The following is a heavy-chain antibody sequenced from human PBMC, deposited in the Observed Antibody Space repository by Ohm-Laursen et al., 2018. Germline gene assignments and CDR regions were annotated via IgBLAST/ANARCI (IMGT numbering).Heavy chain of an antibody. J-gene: IGHJ1*01. Sequence: SLRLSCSASGFTVSSNYMSWVRQAPGKGLEWVSAVSGSGDSTYYADSVKGRFTISRDNSKNTLYLQMNSLRAEDTAEYYRAKNAGLTLDRGVIRAEYFQHWGQGTLVTVSS. CDR3: AKNAGLTLDRGVIRAEYFQH. V-gene: IGHV3-23*01. CDR2: VSGSGDST. D-gene: IGHD3-10*01. CDR1: GFTVSSNY.